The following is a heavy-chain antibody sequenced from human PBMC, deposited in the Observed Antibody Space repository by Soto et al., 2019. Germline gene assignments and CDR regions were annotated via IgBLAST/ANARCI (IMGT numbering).Heavy chain of an antibody. CDR1: GGSISSSNW. J-gene: IGHJ4*02. CDR2: IYHSGST. D-gene: IGHD1-26*01. Sequence: SETLSLTYAVSGGSISSSNWWSWVRQPPGKGLEWIGEIYHSGSTNYNPSLKSRVTISVDKSKNQFSLKLSSVTAADTAVYYCARVLLRGYEVGAPTQIDYWGQGTLVTVSS. V-gene: IGHV4-4*02. CDR3: ARVLLRGYEVGAPTQIDY.